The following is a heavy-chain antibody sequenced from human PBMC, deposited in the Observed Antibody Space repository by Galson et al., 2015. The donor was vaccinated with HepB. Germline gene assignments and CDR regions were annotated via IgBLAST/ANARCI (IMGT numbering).Heavy chain of an antibody. Sequence: QSGAEVKKPGESLRISCKGSGYYFPNYWISWVRQMRGQGLEWMGRIDPSDSYTAYSPSFQGHVTISADKSTCTAYLQWSSLGASDTAMYYCARHDLSDTSLVTMPLFDYWGQGTLVSASS. J-gene: IGHJ4*02. CDR3: ARHDLSDTSLVTMPLFDY. CDR1: GYYFPNYW. V-gene: IGHV5-10-1*01. D-gene: IGHD5-18*01. CDR2: IDPSDSYT.